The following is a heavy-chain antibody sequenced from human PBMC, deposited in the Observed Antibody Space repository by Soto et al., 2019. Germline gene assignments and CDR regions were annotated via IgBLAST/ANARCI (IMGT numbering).Heavy chain of an antibody. J-gene: IGHJ4*02. CDR3: ARANLRSGWTFDH. D-gene: IGHD6-19*01. CDR2: IFHSGRT. V-gene: IGHV4-4*02. Sequence: SETLSLTCSVCGASIISNDWWIWIRQTPGKGLEWIGEIFHSGRTNYSPSFKSRVTISVDTSKSQFSLEMASVTAADTAVYYCARANLRSGWTFDHWGQGSPVTVLL. CDR1: GASIISNDW.